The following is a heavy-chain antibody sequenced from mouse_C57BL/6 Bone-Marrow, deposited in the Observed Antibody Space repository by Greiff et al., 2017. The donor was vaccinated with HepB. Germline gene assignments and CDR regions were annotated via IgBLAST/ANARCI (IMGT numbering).Heavy chain of an antibody. J-gene: IGHJ2*01. CDR3: ARDQALYGFDY. CDR1: GYSITSGYY. CDR2: ISYDGSN. V-gene: IGHV3-6*01. Sequence: ESGPGLVKPSQSLSLTCSVPGYSITSGYYWNWIRQFPGNKLEWMGYISYDGSNNYNPSLKNRISITRDTSKNQFFLKLNSVTTEDTATYYCARDQALYGFDYWGQGTTLTVSS. D-gene: IGHD2-2*01.